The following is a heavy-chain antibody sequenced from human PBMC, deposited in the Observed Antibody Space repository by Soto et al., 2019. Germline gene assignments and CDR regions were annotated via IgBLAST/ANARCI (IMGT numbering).Heavy chain of an antibody. V-gene: IGHV4-34*01. CDR2: INHSGST. D-gene: IGHD2-2*01. CDR1: GGSFSGYY. J-gene: IGHJ4*02. CDR3: ARGQIVVVPAAVLALYYFDY. Sequence: SETLSLTCAVYGGSFSGYYWSWIRQPPGKGLEWIGEINHSGSTNYNPSLKSRVTISVDTSKNQFSLKLSSVTAADTAVYYCARGQIVVVPAAVLALYYFDYWGQGTLVTVSS.